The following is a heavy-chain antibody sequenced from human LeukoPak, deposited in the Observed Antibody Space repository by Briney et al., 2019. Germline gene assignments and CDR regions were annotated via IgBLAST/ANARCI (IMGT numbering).Heavy chain of an antibody. Sequence: PGGSLRLSCEVSGFSFDVFTMYWVRQSPEKGLECVSFISWDGGITHYIDSVKGRLTISRDNNKNFLYLQMNDLRTEDTAIYYCAKGAVVTPGFFDYWGQGTLVTVSS. CDR3: AKGAVVTPGFFDY. V-gene: IGHV3-43*01. D-gene: IGHD2-21*02. CDR2: ISWDGGIT. CDR1: GFSFDVFT. J-gene: IGHJ4*02.